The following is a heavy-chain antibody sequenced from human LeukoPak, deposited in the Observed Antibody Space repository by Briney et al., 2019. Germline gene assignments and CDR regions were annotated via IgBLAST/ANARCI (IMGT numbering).Heavy chain of an antibody. V-gene: IGHV4-39*07. D-gene: IGHD6-19*01. CDR1: GGSLSSSSYY. Sequence: SETLSLTCTVSGGSLSSSSYYWGWIRQPPGKGLEWIGSIYYSGSTYYNPSLKSRVTISVDTSKNQFSLKLSSVTAADTAFYYCARALSSGWSPGYWGQGTLVTVSS. CDR2: IYYSGST. CDR3: ARALSSGWSPGY. J-gene: IGHJ4*02.